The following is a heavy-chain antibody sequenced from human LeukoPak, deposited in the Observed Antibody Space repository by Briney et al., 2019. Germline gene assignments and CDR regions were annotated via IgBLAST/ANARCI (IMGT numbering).Heavy chain of an antibody. D-gene: IGHD3-16*02. CDR3: ARAKIPIMITFGGVIVADAFDI. CDR1: GYSFTGHY. V-gene: IGHV1-2*02. CDR2: INPKSGGT. J-gene: IGHJ3*02. Sequence: GASVKVSCKASGYSFTGHYMHWVRQAPGQGLEWMGWINPKSGGTNYAQKFQGRVTMTRDTSISTAYMELSRLRSDDTAVYYCARAKIPIMITFGGVIVADAFDIWGQGTMVTVSS.